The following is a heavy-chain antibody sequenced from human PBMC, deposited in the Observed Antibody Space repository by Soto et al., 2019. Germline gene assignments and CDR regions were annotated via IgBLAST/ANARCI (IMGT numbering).Heavy chain of an antibody. V-gene: IGHV3-30*04. CDR1: GFSFGNSA. Sequence: QVQLVESGGGVVQPGKSLRLSCAASGFSFGNSAMHWVRQAPGKGLEWVAMISFDGSNKYYADSMRGRFTISRDNPKNTLYLQMNSPRPEDTAVYFCARDVSPHSNPSWFDPWFQGTLVTVSS. CDR2: ISFDGSNK. CDR3: ARDVSPHSNPSWFDP. J-gene: IGHJ5*02. D-gene: IGHD4-4*01.